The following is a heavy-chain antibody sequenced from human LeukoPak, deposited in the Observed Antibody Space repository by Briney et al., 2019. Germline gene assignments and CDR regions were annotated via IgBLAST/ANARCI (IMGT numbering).Heavy chain of an antibody. D-gene: IGHD2-2*01. V-gene: IGHV3-20*04. J-gene: IGHJ5*01. Sequence: RPGGSLRLSCAASGFTLDDYGMNWVRQAPGKRLEWVSGINWNAGSTGYADSVKGRFTISRDGAKNSLYLQMNSLRAEDTAVYYCARDGNQLHRGPPNWFDFGGQGTLVTVTA. CDR3: ARDGNQLHRGPPNWFDF. CDR2: INWNAGST. CDR1: GFTLDDYG.